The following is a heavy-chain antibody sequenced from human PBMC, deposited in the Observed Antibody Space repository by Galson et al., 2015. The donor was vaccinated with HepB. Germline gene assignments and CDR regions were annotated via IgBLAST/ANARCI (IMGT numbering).Heavy chain of an antibody. J-gene: IGHJ4*02. V-gene: IGHV3-23*01. Sequence: SLRLSCAASGFTFSTYGLTWVRQTPGKGLEWVSGISSGGVNPYYADSVKGRFTISRDYSKNTLYLQMTSLRVEDTAVYYCAKLYSSNWYGDADYWGQGTLVTVSS. CDR3: AKLYSSNWYGDADY. CDR1: GFTFSTYG. CDR2: ISSGGVNP. D-gene: IGHD6-13*01.